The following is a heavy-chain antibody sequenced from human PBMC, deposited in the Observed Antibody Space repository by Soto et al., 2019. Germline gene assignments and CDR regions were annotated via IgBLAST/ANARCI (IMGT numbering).Heavy chain of an antibody. CDR3: ARWPMECSSTSCYYYYYYGMDV. D-gene: IGHD2-2*01. J-gene: IGHJ6*02. Sequence: SETLSLTCAVYGGSFSGYYWSWIRQPPGKGLEWIGEINHSGSTNYNPSLKSRVTISVDTSKNQFSLKLSSVTAADTAVYYCARWPMECSSTSCYYYYYYGMDVWGQGTTVTVSS. V-gene: IGHV4-34*01. CDR1: GGSFSGYY. CDR2: INHSGST.